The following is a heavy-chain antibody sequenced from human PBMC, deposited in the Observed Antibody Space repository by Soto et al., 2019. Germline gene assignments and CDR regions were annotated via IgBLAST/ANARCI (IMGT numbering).Heavy chain of an antibody. J-gene: IGHJ4*02. Sequence: GGSLRLSCAASGFTFSDHYMDWVRQAPGKGLEWVGRTRNKANSYTTEYAASVKGRFTISRDDSKNSLYLQMNSLKTEDTAVYYCAREEWLDFFDYWGQGTLVTVSS. CDR3: AREEWLDFFDY. V-gene: IGHV3-72*01. CDR1: GFTFSDHY. CDR2: TRNKANSYTT. D-gene: IGHD6-19*01.